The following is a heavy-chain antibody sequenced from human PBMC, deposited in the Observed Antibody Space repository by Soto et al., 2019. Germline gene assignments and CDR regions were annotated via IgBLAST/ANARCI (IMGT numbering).Heavy chain of an antibody. Sequence: EVQLAESGGGLAQPGGSLRLSCAASGFTLSGYAMDWVRQAPGKGLEYVSGISSNGVGTYYANSVQGRFTISRDNSKNTVYLQMGSRIPEDMAVYYCARRARPDFYYMDVWGKGTTVTVSS. CDR1: GFTLSGYA. J-gene: IGHJ6*03. V-gene: IGHV3-64*01. CDR2: ISSNGVGT. CDR3: ARRARPDFYYMDV. D-gene: IGHD6-6*01.